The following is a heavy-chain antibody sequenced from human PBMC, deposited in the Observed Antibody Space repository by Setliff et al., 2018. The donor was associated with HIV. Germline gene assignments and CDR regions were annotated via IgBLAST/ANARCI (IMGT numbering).Heavy chain of an antibody. CDR3: TRRRRAPGTGDLEAY. Sequence: GESLKISCKASGYSFSNYWIGWVRQMPGKGLEWMGVIFPGDSDTRYSPSFQGQVTITADRSITTAYLHWSSLQASDTAMYYCTRRRRAPGTGDLEAYWGQGTLVTVSS. J-gene: IGHJ4*02. CDR2: IFPGDSDT. D-gene: IGHD7-27*01. V-gene: IGHV5-51*01. CDR1: GYSFSNYW.